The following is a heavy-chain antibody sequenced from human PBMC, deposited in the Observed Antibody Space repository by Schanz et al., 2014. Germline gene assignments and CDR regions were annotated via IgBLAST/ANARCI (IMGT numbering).Heavy chain of an antibody. Sequence: EVQLVESGGDLVQPGGSQRLSCAASGFIVSSTYMTWVRQAPGKGLEWVSIIYSGVSTYYADSVKGRFTISRDNSKNTVYLQMNSLRGEDTAVYYCASDYNYFETEAPWGQGTLVTVSS. J-gene: IGHJ5*02. V-gene: IGHV3-66*01. CDR1: GFIVSSTY. CDR3: ASDYNYFETEAP. CDR2: IYSGVST. D-gene: IGHD3-16*01.